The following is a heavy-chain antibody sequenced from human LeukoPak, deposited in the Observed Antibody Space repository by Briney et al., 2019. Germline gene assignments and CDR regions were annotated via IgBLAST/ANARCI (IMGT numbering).Heavy chain of an antibody. CDR1: GFTFSSYE. J-gene: IGHJ4*01. Sequence: GGSLRLSCAASGFTFSSYEMNWVRQAPGKGLEWVSYISSSGSTIYYADSVKGRFTISRDNAKNSLYLQMNSLRAEDTAVYYCARDLQFGYSYGYPDYWGHGTLVTVSS. V-gene: IGHV3-48*03. D-gene: IGHD5-18*01. CDR2: ISSSGSTI. CDR3: ARDLQFGYSYGYPDY.